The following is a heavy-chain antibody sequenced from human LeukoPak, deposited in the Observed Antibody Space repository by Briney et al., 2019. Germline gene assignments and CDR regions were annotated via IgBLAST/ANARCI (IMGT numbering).Heavy chain of an antibody. D-gene: IGHD3-22*01. Sequence: GASVKVSCKVSGYTLTELSMHWVRQAPGKGLEWMGGVDPEDGETIYAQKFQGRVTMTEDTSTDTAYMELSSLRSEDTAVYYCATAREVVITTGGFDYWGQGTLVTVSS. CDR3: ATAREVVITTGGFDY. V-gene: IGHV1-24*01. CDR2: VDPEDGET. J-gene: IGHJ4*02. CDR1: GYTLTELS.